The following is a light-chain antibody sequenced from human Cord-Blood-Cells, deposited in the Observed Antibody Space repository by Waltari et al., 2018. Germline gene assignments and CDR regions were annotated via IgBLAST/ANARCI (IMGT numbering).Light chain of an antibody. V-gene: IGKV3-15*01. J-gene: IGKJ1*01. CDR1: QSVSSN. CDR2: GAS. Sequence: IVMTPSPATLSVSPGERATLSCRASQSVSSNLAWYQQKPGQAPRLLIYGASTRATGIPARFSGSGSGTEFTLTISSLQSEDFAVYYCQQYNNHPRTFGQGTKVEIK. CDR3: QQYNNHPRT.